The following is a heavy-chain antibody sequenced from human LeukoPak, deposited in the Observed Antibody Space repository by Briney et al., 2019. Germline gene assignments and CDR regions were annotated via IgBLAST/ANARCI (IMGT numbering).Heavy chain of an antibody. V-gene: IGHV4-39*01. CDR1: GGSISSSTYY. Sequence: SETLSLTCTVSGGSISSSTYYWGWIRQPPGKGLEWIGNIYYSGNTYYNPSLKSRVTISVDTSKNQFSLKLSSVTAADTAVYYCASYYYDSSGYYRSFDYWGQGTLVTVSS. D-gene: IGHD3-22*01. CDR2: IYYSGNT. J-gene: IGHJ4*02. CDR3: ASYYYDSSGYYRSFDY.